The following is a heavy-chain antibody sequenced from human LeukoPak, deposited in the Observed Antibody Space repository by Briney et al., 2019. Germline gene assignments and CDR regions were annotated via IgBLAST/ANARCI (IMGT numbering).Heavy chain of an antibody. CDR1: GGSISSYY. J-gene: IGHJ6*03. Sequence: SETLSLTCTVSGGSISSYYWSWIRQPPGKGLEWIGYIYYSGSTNYNPSLKSRVIISVDTSKNQFSLKLSSVTAADTAVYYCARDQGRNYDFWSGYYTNYYYMDVWGKGTTVTVSS. CDR3: ARDQGRNYDFWSGYYTNYYYMDV. D-gene: IGHD3-3*01. V-gene: IGHV4-59*01. CDR2: IYYSGST.